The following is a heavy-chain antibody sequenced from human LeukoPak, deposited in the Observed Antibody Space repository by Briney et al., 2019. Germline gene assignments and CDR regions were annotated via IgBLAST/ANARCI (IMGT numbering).Heavy chain of an antibody. CDR2: LYYSGSI. J-gene: IGHJ4*02. V-gene: IGHV4-39*01. D-gene: IGHD2-15*01. CDR1: GGSISTSSYY. Sequence: PSETLSLTCTVSGGSISTSSYYWGWIRQPPGKGLEWIGSLYYSGSIYSNPSLQSRVSISIDTSKSQFSLRLSSLTAADTATYYCASRGWGYCSGGSCYHFDHWGQGTLVTVSS. CDR3: ASRGWGYCSGGSCYHFDH.